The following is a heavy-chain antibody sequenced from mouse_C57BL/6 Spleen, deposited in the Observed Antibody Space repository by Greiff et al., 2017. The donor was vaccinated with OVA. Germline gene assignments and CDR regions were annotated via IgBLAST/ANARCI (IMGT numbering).Heavy chain of an antibody. CDR1: GYSITSGYY. J-gene: IGHJ2*01. CDR3: AYYGSSLDY. CDR2: ISYDGSN. V-gene: IGHV3-6*01. Sequence: ESGPGLVKPSQSLSLTCSVTGYSITSGYYWNWIRQFPGNKLEWMGYISYDGSNNYNPSLKNRISITRDTSKNQFFLKLNSVTTEDTATYYCAYYGSSLDYWGQGTTLTVSS. D-gene: IGHD1-1*01.